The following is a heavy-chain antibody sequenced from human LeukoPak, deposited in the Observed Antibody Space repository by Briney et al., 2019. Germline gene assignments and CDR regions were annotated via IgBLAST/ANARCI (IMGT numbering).Heavy chain of an antibody. V-gene: IGHV1-3*01. Sequence: GASVKVSCKASGYTFTSYATHWVRQAPGQRLEWMGWINAGNGNTKYSQKFQGRVTITRDTSASTAYMELSSLRSEDTAVYYCARARITMVRGGSENWFDPWGQGTLVTVSS. J-gene: IGHJ5*02. CDR1: GYTFTSYA. CDR2: INAGNGNT. CDR3: ARARITMVRGGSENWFDP. D-gene: IGHD3-10*01.